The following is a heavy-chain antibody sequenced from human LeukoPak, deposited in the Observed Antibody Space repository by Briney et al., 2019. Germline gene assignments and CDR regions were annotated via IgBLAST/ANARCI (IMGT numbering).Heavy chain of an antibody. CDR3: ASGRGYDYVWGSYWGAFDI. D-gene: IGHD3-16*01. V-gene: IGHV4-39*01. CDR1: GGSISSSSYY. Sequence: SETLSLTCTVSGGSISSSSYYWGWIRQPPGKGLEWIGSIYYSGSTYYNPSLKSRVTISVDTSKNQFSLKLSSVTAADTAVYYCASGRGYDYVWGSYWGAFDIWGQGTMVTVSS. CDR2: IYYSGST. J-gene: IGHJ3*02.